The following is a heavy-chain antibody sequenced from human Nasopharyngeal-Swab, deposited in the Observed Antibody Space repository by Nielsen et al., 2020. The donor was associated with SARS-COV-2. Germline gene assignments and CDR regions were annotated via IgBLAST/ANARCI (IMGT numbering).Heavy chain of an antibody. CDR3: ARQNGTTPPDY. J-gene: IGHJ4*02. CDR1: GGSISSGGYY. Sequence: SETLSLTCTVSGGSISSGGYYWSWIRQHPGKGLEWIGYIHYSGSTYYNPSLKSRVTISVDTSKNQFSLKLSSVTAADTAVYYCARQNGTTPPDYWGQGTLVTVSS. V-gene: IGHV4-31*03. D-gene: IGHD1-7*01. CDR2: IHYSGST.